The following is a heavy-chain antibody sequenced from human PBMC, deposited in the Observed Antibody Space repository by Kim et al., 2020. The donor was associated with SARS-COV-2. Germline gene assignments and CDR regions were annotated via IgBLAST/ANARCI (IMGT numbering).Heavy chain of an antibody. Sequence: GGSLRLSCAASGFTFSSYDIHWVRQATGKRLQWVSAIAAAGDTYYPGSVKGRFTISRKNAKTSLYLQMISLRAGDTAVYYCARDCKPRITMIVVVYYFY. J-gene: IGHJ6*01. CDR3: ARDCKPRITMIVVVYYFY. CDR2: IAAAGDT. V-gene: IGHV3-13*04. D-gene: IGHD3-22*01. CDR1: GFTFSSYD.